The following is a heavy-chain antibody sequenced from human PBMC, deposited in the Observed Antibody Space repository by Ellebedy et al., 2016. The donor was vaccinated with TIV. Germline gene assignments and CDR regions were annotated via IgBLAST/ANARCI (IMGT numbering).Heavy chain of an antibody. CDR1: RYSFTSYW. V-gene: IGHV5-51*01. D-gene: IGHD3-10*01. J-gene: IGHJ2*01. CDR2: IYPGDSET. CDR3: ARRMYYGSGTGLWYFDL. Sequence: PGGSLRLSCKGFRYSFTSYWIGWVRQMPGKGLEWMGIIYPGDSETRYSPSFQGQVTISADKSSATVYLQWSSLKASDTAMYYCARRMYYGSGTGLWYFDLWGRGTLVTVSS.